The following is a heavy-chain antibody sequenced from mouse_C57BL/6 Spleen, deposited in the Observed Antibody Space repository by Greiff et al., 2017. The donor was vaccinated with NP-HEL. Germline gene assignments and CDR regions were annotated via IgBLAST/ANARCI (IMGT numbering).Heavy chain of an antibody. Sequence: QVQLQQPGAELVMPGASVKLSCKASGYTFTSYWMHWVKQRPGQGLEWIGEIDPSDSYTNYNRKFKGKSTLTVDKSSSTAYMQLSSLTSEDSAVYYCARAGGPYYAMDYWGQGTSVTVSS. D-gene: IGHD3-1*01. CDR3: ARAGGPYYAMDY. V-gene: IGHV1-69*01. CDR2: IDPSDSYT. J-gene: IGHJ4*01. CDR1: GYTFTSYW.